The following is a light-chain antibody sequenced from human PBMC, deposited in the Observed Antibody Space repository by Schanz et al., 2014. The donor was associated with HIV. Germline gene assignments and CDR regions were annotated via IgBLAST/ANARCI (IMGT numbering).Light chain of an antibody. CDR3: QSYDTTLSAIL. CDR2: TQD. J-gene: IGLJ2*01. CDR1: SSNIGTYN. Sequence: QSVLTQPPSTSGTPGQRVAISCSGSSSNIGTYNVNWYQQLPGTAPRLLIYTQDQRPSGVPDRFSGSKSGTSASLAITGLQAEDEADYYCQSYDTTLSAILFGGGTKLTVL. V-gene: IGLV1-44*01.